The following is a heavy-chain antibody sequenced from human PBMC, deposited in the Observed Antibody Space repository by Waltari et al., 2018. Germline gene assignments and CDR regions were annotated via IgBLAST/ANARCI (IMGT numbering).Heavy chain of an antibody. CDR1: GGTCRIYT. V-gene: IGHV1-69*10. Sequence: QVQLVQPGAEVKKPGSSLKVSCKDSGGTCRIYTINWVRQAHGQGLEYLGGITPILDTSEYAQKFQGRVTITADKSTTTTYMELRSLTSEDTAVYYCAREVRAYGLDVWGQGTRVTVSS. CDR2: ITPILDTS. J-gene: IGHJ6*02. CDR3: AREVRAYGLDV. D-gene: IGHD3-10*01.